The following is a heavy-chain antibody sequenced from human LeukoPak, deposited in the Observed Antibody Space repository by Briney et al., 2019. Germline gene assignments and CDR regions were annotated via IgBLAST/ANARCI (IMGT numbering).Heavy chain of an antibody. CDR1: GFIFSSYE. D-gene: IGHD4-23*01. V-gene: IGHV3-48*03. J-gene: IGHJ3*02. CDR2: ISSSGTTM. Sequence: PGGSLRLSCAASGFIFSSYEMNWVRQASGKGLEWISYISSSGTTMYYADSVKGRFTISRDNAKNSLYLQMNSLRAEDTAVYYCARSFLVVTLDAFDIWGQGTMVTVSS. CDR3: ARSFLVVTLDAFDI.